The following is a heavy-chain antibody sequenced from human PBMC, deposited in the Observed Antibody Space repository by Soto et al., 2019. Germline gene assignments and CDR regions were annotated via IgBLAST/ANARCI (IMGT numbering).Heavy chain of an antibody. CDR2: ISSSSSYI. CDR1: GFTFSSYS. V-gene: IGHV3-21*01. D-gene: IGHD2-15*01. Sequence: GRSLRLSCAASGFTFSSYSMNWVRQAPGKGLEWVSSISSSSSYIYYADSVKGRFTISRDNAKNSLYLQMNSLRAEDTAVYYCARESRYCSGGSCYSGLDYWGQGTLVTVSS. CDR3: ARESRYCSGGSCYSGLDY. J-gene: IGHJ4*02.